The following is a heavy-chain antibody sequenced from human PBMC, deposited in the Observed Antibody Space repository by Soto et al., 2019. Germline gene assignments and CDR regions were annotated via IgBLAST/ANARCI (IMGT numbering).Heavy chain of an antibody. CDR3: AREQHQLFYY. CDR2: IWYDGSNK. D-gene: IGHD6-13*01. CDR1: GFTFTNYG. J-gene: IGHJ4*02. V-gene: IGHV3-33*01. Sequence: QVQLVESGGGVVQPRRSLRLSCAASGFTFTNYGMHWVRQAPGKGLEWVAVIWYDGSNKYYADSVKGRFTISRDNSKNPLYLQMNSLRADDTAVYYCAREQHQLFYYWVLGTLVTVSS.